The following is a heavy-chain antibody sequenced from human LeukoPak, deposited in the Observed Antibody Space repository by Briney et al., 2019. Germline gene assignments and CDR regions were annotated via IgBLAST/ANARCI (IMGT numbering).Heavy chain of an antibody. J-gene: IGHJ4*02. CDR3: ARVRGYSYGPVDY. V-gene: IGHV3-74*01. CDR1: GFTFSSYW. D-gene: IGHD5-18*01. Sequence: GRTLRLSSALSGFTFSSYWTHWVPQAPRKGLMWVSRINTDGSSTSYADSVKGRFTISRDNAKNTLYLQMNSLRAEDTAVYYCARVRGYSYGPVDYWGQGTLVTVSS. CDR2: INTDGSST.